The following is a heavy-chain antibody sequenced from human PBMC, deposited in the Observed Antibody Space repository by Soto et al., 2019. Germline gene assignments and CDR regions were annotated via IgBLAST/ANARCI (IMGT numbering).Heavy chain of an antibody. D-gene: IGHD5-18*01. CDR3: AKAPATAVVPAFYYYGMDV. CDR1: GFSFSTSH. V-gene: IGHV3-23*01. Sequence: GGSPRLSCAASGFSFSTSHMNWVRQAPGKGLEWISSISNSGGSTYYADSVKGRFTISRDNSKNTLYLQMNSLRAEDTAIYYCAKAPATAVVPAFYYYGMDVWGQGTTVTVSS. J-gene: IGHJ6*02. CDR2: ISNSGGST.